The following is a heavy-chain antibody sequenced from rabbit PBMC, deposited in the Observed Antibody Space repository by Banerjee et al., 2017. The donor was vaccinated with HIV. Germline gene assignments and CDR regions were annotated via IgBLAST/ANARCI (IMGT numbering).Heavy chain of an antibody. CDR2: INTSSGNT. J-gene: IGHJ4*01. CDR1: GIDFSSYYY. D-gene: IGHD4-1*01. Sequence: QQQLEESGGGLVKPGGTLTLTCKASGIDFSSYYYMCWVRQAPGKGLEWIACINTSSGNTVYASWAKGRFTISRTSSTTVTLQMTSLTAADTATYFCAIMNSRGWGDFNLWGPGTLVTVS. CDR3: AIMNSRGWGDFNL. V-gene: IGHV1S43*01.